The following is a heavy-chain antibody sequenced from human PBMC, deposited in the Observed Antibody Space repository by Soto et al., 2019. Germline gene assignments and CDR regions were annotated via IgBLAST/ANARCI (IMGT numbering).Heavy chain of an antibody. Sequence: GASVKVSCKASGYTFTSYVISWVRQAPGQGLEWMGWISAYNGNTSHAQKLQGRVTMTTDTSTSTAYMELRSLRSDDTAVYYCARDIRQNYDFWSGYYSHYYYYYGMDVWGQGTTVTVSS. J-gene: IGHJ6*02. CDR3: ARDIRQNYDFWSGYYSHYYYYYGMDV. V-gene: IGHV1-18*04. CDR1: GYTFTSYV. D-gene: IGHD3-3*01. CDR2: ISAYNGNT.